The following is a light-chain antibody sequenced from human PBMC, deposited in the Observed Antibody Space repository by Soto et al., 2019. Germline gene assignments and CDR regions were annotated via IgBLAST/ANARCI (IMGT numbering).Light chain of an antibody. J-gene: IGKJ1*01. CDR3: QQYKSYSPEL. CDR1: QDIYKY. V-gene: IGKV1-5*01. CDR2: DAS. Sequence: DIQMTQSPSSLSAAVGDRVTFTCQASQDIYKYLNWYQQKPGKAPKLLIYDASSLESGVPSRFSGSGSGTEFTLTVSSLEPDDGATDYCQQYKSYSPELFGHGNKVEIK.